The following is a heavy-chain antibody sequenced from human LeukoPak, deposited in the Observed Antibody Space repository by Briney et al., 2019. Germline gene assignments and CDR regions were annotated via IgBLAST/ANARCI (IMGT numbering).Heavy chain of an antibody. D-gene: IGHD7-27*01. CDR1: GFTFSSYA. J-gene: IGHJ3*02. V-gene: IGHV3-30-3*01. CDR2: ISYDGSNK. CDR3: ARLRTGDASDI. Sequence: AGGSLRLSCAASGFTFSSYAMHWVRQAPGKGLEWVAVISYDGSNKYYADSVKGRFTISRDNSKNTLYLQMNSLRAEDTAVYYCARLRTGDASDIWGQGTMVTVSS.